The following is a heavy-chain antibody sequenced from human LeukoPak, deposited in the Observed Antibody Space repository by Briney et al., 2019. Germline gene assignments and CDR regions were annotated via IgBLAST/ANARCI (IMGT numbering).Heavy chain of an antibody. Sequence: SVKVSCKASGGTFSSYAISWVRQAPGQGLEWMGGIIPIFGTANYAQKFQGRVTITADKSTSTAYMELSSLRSEDTAVYYCARDREDSSGWRTGFDYWGQGTLVTVSS. CDR2: IIPIFGTA. CDR1: GGTFSSYA. CDR3: ARDREDSSGWRTGFDY. D-gene: IGHD6-19*01. V-gene: IGHV1-69*06. J-gene: IGHJ4*02.